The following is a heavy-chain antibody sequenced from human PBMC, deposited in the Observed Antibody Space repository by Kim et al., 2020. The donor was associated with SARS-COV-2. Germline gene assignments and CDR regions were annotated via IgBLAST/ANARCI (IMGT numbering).Heavy chain of an antibody. CDR3: AKDHPSDGWPAFDS. Sequence: GGSLRLSFAASGFTFTSRAMSWVRQAPGEGLEWVASINNRGNAYYADSVMGRFTISRDISKSTLYLQMDSLRADETAIYYCAKDHPSDGWPAFDSWGQGTLVSVSS. V-gene: IGHV3-23*01. J-gene: IGHJ5*01. CDR1: GFTFTSRA. D-gene: IGHD6-19*01. CDR2: INNRGNA.